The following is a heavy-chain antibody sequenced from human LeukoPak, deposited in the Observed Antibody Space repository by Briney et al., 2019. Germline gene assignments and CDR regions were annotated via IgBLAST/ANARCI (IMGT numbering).Heavy chain of an antibody. D-gene: IGHD5-12*01. CDR1: GGTFTSYA. CDR3: ASSGYDYYNWFDP. CDR2: IIPIFGTA. V-gene: IGHV1-69*01. Sequence: SVKVSCKASGGTFTSYAISWVRQAPGQGLEWMGGIIPIFGTANYAQKFQGRVTITADESTSTAYMELSSLRSEDTAVYYCASSGYDYYNWFDPWGQGTLVTVSS. J-gene: IGHJ5*02.